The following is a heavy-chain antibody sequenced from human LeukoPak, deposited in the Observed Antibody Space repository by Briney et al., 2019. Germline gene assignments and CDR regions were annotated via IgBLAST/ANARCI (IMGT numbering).Heavy chain of an antibody. Sequence: GASLRLSCAASGFTFSNYAMSWVRQAPGKGLEWVSAITGSGGNTYYAGSVKGRLTISRDNSKNTVFLQMNSLRAEDTAVYYCAKWGDYDVLTGYYVSDYWGQGTLVTVSS. V-gene: IGHV3-23*01. D-gene: IGHD3-9*01. CDR1: GFTFSNYA. J-gene: IGHJ4*02. CDR3: AKWGDYDVLTGYYVSDY. CDR2: ITGSGGNT.